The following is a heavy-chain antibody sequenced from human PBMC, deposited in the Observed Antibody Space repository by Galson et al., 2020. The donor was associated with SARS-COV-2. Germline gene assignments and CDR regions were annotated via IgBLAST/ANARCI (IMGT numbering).Heavy chain of an antibody. CDR2: IYYSGST. CDR1: GGSISSSSYY. D-gene: IGHD3-9*01. CDR3: ARHYDILTGLDQGFDY. V-gene: IGHV4-39*01. J-gene: IGHJ4*02. Sequence: SETLSLTCTVSGGSISSSSYYWGWIRQPPGKGLEWIGSIYYSGSTYYNPSLQSRVTISVDTSKNQFSLKLSSVTAADTAVYYCARHYDILTGLDQGFDYWGQGTLVTVSS.